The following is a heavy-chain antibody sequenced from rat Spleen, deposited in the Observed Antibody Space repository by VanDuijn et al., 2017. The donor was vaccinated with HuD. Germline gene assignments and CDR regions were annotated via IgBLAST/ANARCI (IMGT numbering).Heavy chain of an antibody. CDR3: ARTMYTTDYYYVPFAY. CDR1: GYSITSSHR. Sequence: EVQLQESGPGLVKPSQSLSLTCSVTGYSITSSHRWNWIRKFPGNKLEWMGYINSAGSTSYNPSLKSRISISRDTSKNQFFLQLNSVTTEDTAAYYCARTMYTTDYYYVPFAYWGQGTLVTVSS. D-gene: IGHD1-6*01. V-gene: IGHV3-3*01. J-gene: IGHJ3*01. CDR2: INSAGST.